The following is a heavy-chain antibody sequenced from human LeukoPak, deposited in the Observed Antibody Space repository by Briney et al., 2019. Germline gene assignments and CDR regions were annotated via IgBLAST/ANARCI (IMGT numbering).Heavy chain of an antibody. CDR1: GFTFDDYV. CDR3: VKDRKSRDLDSLDI. Sequence: SLRLSCAASGFTFDDYVMHWVRQAPGKGLEWVSGIDWNSGSVGYADSVEGRFTISRDNVKNSLSLQMNGLRAEDTALYYCVKDRKSRDLDSLDIWGQGTMVIVSS. CDR2: IDWNSGSV. V-gene: IGHV3-9*01. J-gene: IGHJ3*02. D-gene: IGHD5-24*01.